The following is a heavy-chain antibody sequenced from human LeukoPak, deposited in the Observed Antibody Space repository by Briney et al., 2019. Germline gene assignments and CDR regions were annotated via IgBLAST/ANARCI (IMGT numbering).Heavy chain of an antibody. CDR1: GFTFSSYW. J-gene: IGHJ5*02. V-gene: IGHV3-7*01. CDR3: ARDEYRSRWLHP. Sequence: GGSLRLSCAASGFTFSSYWMSWVRQAPGKGLEWVANIKQDGSEKYYVDSVKGRFTISRDNAQNSVHPQMNSLRAEDTAVYHCARDEYRSRWLHPWGQGTLVTVSS. D-gene: IGHD5-24*01. CDR2: IKQDGSEK.